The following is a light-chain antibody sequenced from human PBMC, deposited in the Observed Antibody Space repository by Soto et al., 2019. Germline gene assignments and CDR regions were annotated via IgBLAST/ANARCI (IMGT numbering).Light chain of an antibody. CDR3: QQYEAYPLT. J-gene: IGKJ4*01. Sequence: DIQMTQSPATLSASVGDRVTITCRASQNVNSWLAWYQQKPGKAPKLLIHKASSLASGVPSGFSGSGSGTEFSLTISSLQVDDSATYYCQQYEAYPLTFGGGTKVEIK. V-gene: IGKV1-5*03. CDR2: KAS. CDR1: QNVNSW.